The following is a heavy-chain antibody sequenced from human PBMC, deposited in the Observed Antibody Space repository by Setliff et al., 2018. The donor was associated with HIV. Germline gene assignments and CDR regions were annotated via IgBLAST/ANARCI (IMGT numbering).Heavy chain of an antibody. CDR1: GGTFSNYA. J-gene: IGHJ3*02. Sequence: ASVKVSCKASGGTFSNYAISWVRQAPGQGLEWMGGIIPVYGTPKYAQKMQGRVTITTIESTSTAYMELTSLRSDDTAVYYCARIRGVIADASDIWGQGTMVTVSS. CDR2: IIPVYGTP. V-gene: IGHV1-69*05. D-gene: IGHD3-10*01. CDR3: ARIRGVIADASDI.